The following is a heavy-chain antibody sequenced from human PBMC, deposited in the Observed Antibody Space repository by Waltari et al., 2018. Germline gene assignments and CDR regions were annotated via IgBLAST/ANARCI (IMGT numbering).Heavy chain of an antibody. CDR1: GFTVSNHY. CDR2: IYYNERT. V-gene: IGHV3-53*01. Sequence: EVQLVESGGGLIQPGGSLRLSCAASGFTVSNHYGSWVRQAPGKGLEWVSTIYYNERTDYADSVKGRFTISRDTAKNTLFLQMNSLRAEDTAVYYCATRVVVPGVPGMADYWGQGTLVTVSS. J-gene: IGHJ4*02. CDR3: ATRVVVPGVPGMADY. D-gene: IGHD2-2*01.